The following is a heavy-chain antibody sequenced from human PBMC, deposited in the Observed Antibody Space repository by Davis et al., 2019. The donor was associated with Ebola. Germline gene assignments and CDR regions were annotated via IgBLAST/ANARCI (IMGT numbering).Heavy chain of an antibody. CDR1: GFGLSDYF. D-gene: IGHD2-8*01. V-gene: IGHV3-11*04. J-gene: IGHJ4*02. CDR3: ARGDTFALMIFAPYYFDN. CDR2: ISKSDDTI. Sequence: GESLKISCAASGFGLSDYFVTWIRQTPGRGLEWVSSISKSDDTIFYADSVKGRFTSSRDYGNNSVYLQMNSLRAEDTAVYYCARGDTFALMIFAPYYFDNWGQGTLVTVSS.